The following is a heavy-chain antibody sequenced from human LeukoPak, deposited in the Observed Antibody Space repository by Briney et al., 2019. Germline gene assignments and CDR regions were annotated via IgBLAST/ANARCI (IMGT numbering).Heavy chain of an antibody. CDR2: ISYDGSNK. CDR1: GFSFSKYA. D-gene: IGHD3-22*01. CDR3: ARDFYYDSSGYPKNWFDP. Sequence: PGGSLRLSCAASGFSFSKYAMHWVRQAPGKGLEWVAVISYDGSNKYYADSVKGRFTISRDNSKNTLYLQMNSLRAEDTAVYYCARDFYYDSSGYPKNWFDPWGQGTLVTVSS. J-gene: IGHJ5*02. V-gene: IGHV3-30-3*01.